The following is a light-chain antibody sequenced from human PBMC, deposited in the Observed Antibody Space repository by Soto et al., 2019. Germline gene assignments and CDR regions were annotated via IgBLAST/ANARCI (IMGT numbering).Light chain of an antibody. Sequence: QAVVTQPPSASASLGASVRLSCTLSSGHSSYAIAWHQQQPQKGPRYLMKVNSDGSHSKGDGIPDRFSGSSSGAERHLTISSLQSEDEADYYCQTWGTGTQLIFGGGTKLTVL. V-gene: IGLV4-69*01. J-gene: IGLJ2*01. CDR1: SGHSSYA. CDR2: VNSDGSH. CDR3: QTWGTGTQLI.